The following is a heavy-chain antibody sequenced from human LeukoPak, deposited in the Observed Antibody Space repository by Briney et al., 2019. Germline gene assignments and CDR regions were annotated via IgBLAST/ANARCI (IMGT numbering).Heavy chain of an antibody. CDR1: GFSVSSNY. CDR2: IYSGGST. CDR3: ATGYSSSWYL. V-gene: IGHV3-53*01. D-gene: IGHD6-13*01. Sequence: GGSLRLSCAASGFSVSSNYMSWVRQAPGKGLEWVSVIYSGGSTYYADSAKGRFTISRDNSKNTLYLQMNSLRAEDTAVYYCATGYSSSWYLWGQGTLVTVSP. J-gene: IGHJ5*02.